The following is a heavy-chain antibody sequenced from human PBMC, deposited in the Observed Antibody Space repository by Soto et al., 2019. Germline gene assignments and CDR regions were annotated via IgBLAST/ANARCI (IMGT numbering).Heavy chain of an antibody. CDR1: GYTFTSYG. Sequence: QVQLVQSGAEVKKPGASVKVSCKASGYTFTSYGISWVLQASGQGLEWMGWISAYNGNTNYAKKLQGIVTMTTHTTTTTTYMELRSQRSDDTAVYYCARDSPPPREWGQGTLVTVSS. CDR3: ARDSPPPRE. CDR2: ISAYNGNT. V-gene: IGHV1-18*01. J-gene: IGHJ4*01.